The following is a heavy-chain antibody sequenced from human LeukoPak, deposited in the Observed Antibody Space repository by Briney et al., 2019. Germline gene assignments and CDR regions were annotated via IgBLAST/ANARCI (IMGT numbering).Heavy chain of an antibody. D-gene: IGHD3-10*01. CDR1: GYDFTRYY. CDR2: ISPNSGGT. Sequence: ASVKVSCKASGYDFTRYYMHWVRQAPGQGLEWMGWISPNSGGTNYAQKFQGRVTMTRDTSISTAYMELSRLRSDDTAVYYCARVVAVLWFGDNWFDPWGQGTLVTVSS. CDR3: ARVVAVLWFGDNWFDP. J-gene: IGHJ5*02. V-gene: IGHV1-2*02.